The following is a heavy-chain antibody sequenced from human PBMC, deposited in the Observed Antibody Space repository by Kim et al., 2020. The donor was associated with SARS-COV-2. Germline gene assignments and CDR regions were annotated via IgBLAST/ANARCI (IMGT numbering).Heavy chain of an antibody. J-gene: IGHJ2*01. Sequence: GGSLRLSCAASRFTFGTSAMTWVRQAPGKGLEWVSTIFGSGHGTYYADSVKGRFIISRDNSKNTLFLQMNNLRGDDTAVYYCAKHVHLTSVTFLWYFDLWGRGTSVSVSS. D-gene: IGHD2-2*01. CDR2: IFGSGHGT. CDR3: AKHVHLTSVTFLWYFDL. CDR1: RFTFGTSA. V-gene: IGHV3-23*01.